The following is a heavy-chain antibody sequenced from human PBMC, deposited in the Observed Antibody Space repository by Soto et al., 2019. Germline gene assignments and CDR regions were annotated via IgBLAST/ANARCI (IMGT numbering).Heavy chain of an antibody. Sequence: LRLSCAASGFTFDDYAMHWVRQAPGKGLEWVSGISWNSGSIGYADSVKGRFTISRDNAKNSLYLQMNSLRAEDTALYYCAKDLNTVTTGLDYWGQGTLVTVSS. D-gene: IGHD4-17*01. V-gene: IGHV3-9*01. CDR2: ISWNSGSI. CDR3: AKDLNTVTTGLDY. CDR1: GFTFDDYA. J-gene: IGHJ4*02.